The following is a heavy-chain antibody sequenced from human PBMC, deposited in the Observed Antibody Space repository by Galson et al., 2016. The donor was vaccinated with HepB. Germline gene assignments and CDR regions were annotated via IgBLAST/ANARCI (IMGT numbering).Heavy chain of an antibody. V-gene: IGHV4-39*01. D-gene: IGHD2/OR15-2a*01. CDR1: GDSVRSSTFH. CDR2: VYYSGST. CDR3: ARQPGYFKPLSLNYFDF. J-gene: IGHJ4*02. Sequence: ETLSLTCFVSGDSVRSSTFHWAWIRQPPGKGLEWIGSVYYSGSTDYSPSPKTRITVSVDTSKNQFSLRLRSVTAAYTAVYYCARQPGYFKPLSLNYFDFWGQGMLVTVSS.